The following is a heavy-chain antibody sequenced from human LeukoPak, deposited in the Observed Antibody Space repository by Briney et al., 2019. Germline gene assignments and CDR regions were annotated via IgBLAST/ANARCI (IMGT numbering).Heavy chain of an antibody. CDR2: MNPNSGNT. CDR3: VRGSNYYDSSGYEDAFDI. J-gene: IGHJ3*02. CDR1: GYTFTSYD. D-gene: IGHD3-22*01. V-gene: IGHV1-8*01. Sequence: ASVKVSCKASGYTFTSYDINWVRQATGQGLEWMGWMNPNSGNTGYAQKFQGRVTMTRNTSISTAYMELSSLRSEDTAVYYCVRGSNYYDSSGYEDAFDIWGQGTMVTVSS.